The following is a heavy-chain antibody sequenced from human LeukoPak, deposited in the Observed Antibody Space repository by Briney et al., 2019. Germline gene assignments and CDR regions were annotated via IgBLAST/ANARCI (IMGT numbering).Heavy chain of an antibody. CDR3: ARLERRYGRSGPLPVPDAFDI. CDR1: GYSFTSYW. J-gene: IGHJ3*02. Sequence: KDGESLKISCKGSGYSFTSYWIGWVRQMPGKGLEWMGIIYPGDSDTTYSPSFQGQVTISADESISTAYLHWSSLKASDTAMYYCARLERRYGRSGPLPVPDAFDIWGQGTMVTVSS. D-gene: IGHD2-2*01. V-gene: IGHV5-51*01. CDR2: IYPGDSDT.